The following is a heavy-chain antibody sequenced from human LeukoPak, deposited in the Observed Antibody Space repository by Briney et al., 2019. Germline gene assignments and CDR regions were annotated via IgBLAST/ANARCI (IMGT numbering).Heavy chain of an antibody. D-gene: IGHD6-19*01. CDR2: IYYSGST. V-gene: IGHV4-59*01. CDR3: ARDKVAGMFDY. CDR1: GGSLSSYY. J-gene: IGHJ4*02. Sequence: LETLSLTCTVSGGSLSSYYWSWIRQPPGQGLEWIGYIYYSGSTKYNPPLKSRVTTSVDTSKNQLSLRLSSVTAADTAVYYCARDKVAGMFDYWGQGTLVTVSS.